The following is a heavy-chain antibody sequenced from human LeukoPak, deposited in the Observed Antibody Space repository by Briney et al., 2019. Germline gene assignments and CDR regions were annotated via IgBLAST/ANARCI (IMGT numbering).Heavy chain of an antibody. Sequence: PGGSLRLSCAASGVTFSDYYMSWIRQAPGKGLEWVSYISNSGSTRYHADSVKGRFTISRDNAKNSLYLQMDSLRAEDTAVYYCARDYYYGSGSPPGDTFDIWGQGTMVTVSS. CDR2: ISNSGSTR. V-gene: IGHV3-11*04. CDR3: ARDYYYGSGSPPGDTFDI. J-gene: IGHJ3*02. CDR1: GVTFSDYY. D-gene: IGHD3-10*01.